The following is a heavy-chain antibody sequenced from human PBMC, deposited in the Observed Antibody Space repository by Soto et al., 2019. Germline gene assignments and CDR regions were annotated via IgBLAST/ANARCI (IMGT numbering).Heavy chain of an antibody. CDR1: GGPISSGGYY. J-gene: IGHJ4*02. V-gene: IGHV4-31*03. CDR2: IYYSGST. Sequence: ASETLSLTCTVSGGPISSGGYYWSWIRQHPGKGLEWIGYIYYSGSTYYNPSLKSRVTISVDTSKNQFSLKLSSVTAADTAVYYCARGLITGSQYSGGWYYFDSWGQGTQVTVSS. CDR3: ARGLITGSQYSGGWYYFDS. D-gene: IGHD1-26*01.